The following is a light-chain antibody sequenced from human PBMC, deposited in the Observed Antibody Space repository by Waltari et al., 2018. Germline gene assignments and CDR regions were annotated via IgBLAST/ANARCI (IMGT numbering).Light chain of an antibody. Sequence: QSALTQPASVSRSPGQSITISCTGTSSDVGGYIYVSWYQQHPGKAPKLMIYEVSNRPSGVSNRFSGSKSGNTASLTISGLQAEDEADYYCSSYTSSSTPVVFGGGTKLTVL. J-gene: IGLJ2*01. CDR1: SSDVGGYIY. CDR2: EVS. CDR3: SSYTSSSTPVV. V-gene: IGLV2-14*01.